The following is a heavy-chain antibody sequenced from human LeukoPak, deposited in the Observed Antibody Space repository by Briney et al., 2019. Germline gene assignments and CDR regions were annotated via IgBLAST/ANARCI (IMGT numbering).Heavy chain of an antibody. Sequence: TGGSLRLSCAASGFTFGDYAMHWVRQAPGEGLEWVSGISWDGSSIGYADSVKGRFTISRDNSKNTLYLQMNSLRAEDTAVYYCARDGGVRQWLVKPFDAFDIWGQGTMVTVSS. CDR1: GFTFGDYA. CDR2: ISWDGSSI. D-gene: IGHD6-19*01. J-gene: IGHJ3*02. V-gene: IGHV3-9*01. CDR3: ARDGGVRQWLVKPFDAFDI.